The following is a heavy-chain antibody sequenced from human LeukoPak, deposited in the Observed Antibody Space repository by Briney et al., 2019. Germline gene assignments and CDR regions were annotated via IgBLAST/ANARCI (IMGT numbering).Heavy chain of an antibody. J-gene: IGHJ6*03. CDR1: GGSISSSYW. Sequence: PSGTLSLTCAVSGGSISSSYWWSWVRQPPGKGLEWIGEVYHSGSTNYYPSLKSRVTISIEKSKNQFSLKLSSVTAADTAVYYCARDRKYYYHMDVWGKGTTVTVSS. CDR3: ARDRKYYYHMDV. V-gene: IGHV4-4*02. CDR2: VYHSGST.